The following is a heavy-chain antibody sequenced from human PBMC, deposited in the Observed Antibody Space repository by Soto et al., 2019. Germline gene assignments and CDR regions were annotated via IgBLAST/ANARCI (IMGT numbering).Heavy chain of an antibody. J-gene: IGHJ6*02. CDR1: GFTFSSYG. Sequence: QVQLVESGGGVVQPGRSLRLSCAASGFTFSSYGMHWVRQAPGKGLEWVAVIWYDGSNKYYPDSVKGRFTISRDNSKNTLYLQMNSQRAEDMAVYYCARDPSYEYSGYDYYGMDVWGQGTTVTVSS. D-gene: IGHD5-12*01. V-gene: IGHV3-33*01. CDR2: IWYDGSNK. CDR3: ARDPSYEYSGYDYYGMDV.